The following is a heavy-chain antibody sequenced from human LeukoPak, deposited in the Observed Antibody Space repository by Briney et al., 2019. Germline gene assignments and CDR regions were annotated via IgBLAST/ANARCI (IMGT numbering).Heavy chain of an antibody. CDR2: INPNSGGT. CDR3: ARASDNWNDVSYFDY. D-gene: IGHD1-1*01. CDR1: GYTFTGYY. J-gene: IGHJ4*02. V-gene: IGHV1-2*02. Sequence: ASVKVSCKASGYTFTGYYVHWVRQAPGQGLEWMGWINPNSGGTNYAQKFQGRVTMTRDTSISTAYMELSRLRSDDTAVYYCARASDNWNDVSYFDYWGQGTLVTVSS.